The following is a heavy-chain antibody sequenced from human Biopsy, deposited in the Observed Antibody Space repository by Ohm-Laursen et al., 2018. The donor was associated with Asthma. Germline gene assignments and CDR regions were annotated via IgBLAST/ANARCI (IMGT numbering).Heavy chain of an antibody. J-gene: IGHJ4*02. CDR1: GYSLTDLS. CDR3: ASDFPKDYVRYNFQF. D-gene: IGHD4-17*01. CDR2: HDHEEGGT. Sequence: ALVKVSCKISGYSLTDLSMHWVRQAPGQGLEWMGGHDHEEGGTVNARRFQGRVTMTEDTSTDTAYMELSSLSSDDTAVYYCASDFPKDYVRYNFQFWGQGTLVTVSS. V-gene: IGHV1-24*01.